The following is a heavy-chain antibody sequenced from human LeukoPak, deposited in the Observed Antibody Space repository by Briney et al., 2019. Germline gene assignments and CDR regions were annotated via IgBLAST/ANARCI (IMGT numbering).Heavy chain of an antibody. D-gene: IGHD6-19*01. CDR1: GGSISSGGYY. CDR2: IYYSGST. Sequence: SQTLSLTCTVSGGSISSGGYYWSWLRQHPGKGLEWIGYIYYSGSTYYNPSLKSRVTISVDTSKNQFSLKLSSVTAADTAVYYCARGIAVAGPHYFDYWGQGTLVTVSS. V-gene: IGHV4-31*03. CDR3: ARGIAVAGPHYFDY. J-gene: IGHJ4*02.